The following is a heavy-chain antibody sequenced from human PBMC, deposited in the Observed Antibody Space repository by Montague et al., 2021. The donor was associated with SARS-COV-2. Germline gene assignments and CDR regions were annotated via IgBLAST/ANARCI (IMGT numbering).Heavy chain of an antibody. J-gene: IGHJ4*02. CDR3: ATIPLHYYDSSRYFDY. D-gene: IGHD3-22*01. CDR1: GYTLTELS. V-gene: IGHV1-24*01. Sequence: SVKVSGKVSGYTLTELSMHWVRQAPGKGLEWMGGFDPEDAETIYAQKFQGRVTMTEDTSTDTAYMELSSLRSEDTAVYYCATIPLHYYDSSRYFDYWGQGTLVTVSS. CDR2: FDPEDAET.